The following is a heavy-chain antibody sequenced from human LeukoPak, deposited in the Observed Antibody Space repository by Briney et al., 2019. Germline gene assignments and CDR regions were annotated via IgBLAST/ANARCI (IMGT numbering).Heavy chain of an antibody. Sequence: SETLSLTCTVSGGSISSSSYYWGWIRQPPGKGLEWIGSIYYSGSTYYNPSLKSRVTISVGTSKNQFSLKLNSVTAADTAVYYCARIIAVAGSYYFDYWGQGTLVTVSS. V-gene: IGHV4-39*07. J-gene: IGHJ4*02. CDR2: IYYSGST. CDR3: ARIIAVAGSYYFDY. D-gene: IGHD6-19*01. CDR1: GGSISSSSYY.